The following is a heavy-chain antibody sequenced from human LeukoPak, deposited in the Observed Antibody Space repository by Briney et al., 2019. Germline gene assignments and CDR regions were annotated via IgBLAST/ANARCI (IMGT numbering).Heavy chain of an antibody. D-gene: IGHD6-19*01. V-gene: IGHV4-59*12. CDR2: IYYTGST. CDR3: ARDLPQYSSGWAFDY. CDR1: GGSISSYY. J-gene: IGHJ4*02. Sequence: SETLSLTCTVSGGSISSYYWSWIRQPPGKGLEFIGYIYYTGSTNYKPSLKSRVTISIETSKNQFSLKLSSVTAADTAVYYCARDLPQYSSGWAFDYWGQGTLVTVSS.